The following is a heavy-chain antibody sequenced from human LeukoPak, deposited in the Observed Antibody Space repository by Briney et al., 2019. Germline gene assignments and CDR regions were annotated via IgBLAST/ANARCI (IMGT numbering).Heavy chain of an antibody. D-gene: IGHD6-19*01. V-gene: IGHV4-4*07. CDR1: GGSISSYY. CDR2: IYSSGTT. CDR3: ARVSPIAVAGSSYYYAMDV. J-gene: IGHJ6*02. Sequence: SETLSLTCTVSGGSISSYYWSWIRQPPGKGLEWIGRIYSSGTTTYNPSLKSRVAMSVDTSRNQFSLKLCSVTAADTAVYYCARVSPIAVAGSSYYYAMDVWGQGTTVTVSS.